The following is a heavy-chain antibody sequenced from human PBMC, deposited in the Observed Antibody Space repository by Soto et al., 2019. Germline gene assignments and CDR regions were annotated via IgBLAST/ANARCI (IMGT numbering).Heavy chain of an antibody. D-gene: IGHD3-22*01. V-gene: IGHV4-30-2*01. Sequence: QLQLQESGSGLVKPSQTLSLTCAVSGGSISSGGSSWTWIRQPPGKGLEWIGYIYHSGSTYYNPSLKSRVTISVYRSKNKFSLKLTSVTAADTAVYYCARGAVVNFDSWGQGTLVNVSS. CDR2: IYHSGST. CDR3: ARGAVVNFDS. J-gene: IGHJ4*02. CDR1: GGSISSGGSS.